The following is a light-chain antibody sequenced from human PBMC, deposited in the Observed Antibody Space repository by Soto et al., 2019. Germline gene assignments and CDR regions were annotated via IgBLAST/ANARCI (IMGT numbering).Light chain of an antibody. V-gene: IGLV1-40*01. Sequence: QSVLTQPPSVSGAPGQRVTISCTGSSSNIGAGYDGHWYQQLPGTAPKLLIYGNSNRPSGVPDRFSGSKSGTSASLAITGLQAEDEADYYCQSYDSSLSGYVFGAGTKLTVL. J-gene: IGLJ1*01. CDR2: GNS. CDR3: QSYDSSLSGYV. CDR1: SSNIGAGYD.